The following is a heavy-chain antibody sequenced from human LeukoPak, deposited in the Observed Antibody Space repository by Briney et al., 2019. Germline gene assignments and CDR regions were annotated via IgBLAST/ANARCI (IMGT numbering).Heavy chain of an antibody. Sequence: SETLSLTCAVYGGSFGGYYWSWIRQPPGNGLEWIGEINHSGSTNYNPSLKSRVTISVDTSKNQFSLKLSSVTAADTAVYYCARHRDGYTSYYFDYWGQGTLVTVSS. V-gene: IGHV4-34*01. CDR1: GGSFGGYY. J-gene: IGHJ4*02. CDR2: INHSGST. D-gene: IGHD5-12*01. CDR3: ARHRDGYTSYYFDY.